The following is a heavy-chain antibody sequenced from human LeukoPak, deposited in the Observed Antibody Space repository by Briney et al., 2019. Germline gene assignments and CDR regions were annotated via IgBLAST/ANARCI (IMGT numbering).Heavy chain of an antibody. V-gene: IGHV4-61*02. CDR1: GGSISSGTYY. Sequence: SQTLSLTCTVSGGSISSGTYYWSWVRQPAGKGLEWIGRIYSSGSTNYNPSLKSRVTISVDTSKNQFSLKLSSVTAADTAVYYCAGGSSIFGVVIMDYYYYMDVWGKGTTVTVSS. CDR2: IYSSGST. CDR3: AGGSSIFGVVIMDYYYYMDV. D-gene: IGHD3-3*01. J-gene: IGHJ6*03.